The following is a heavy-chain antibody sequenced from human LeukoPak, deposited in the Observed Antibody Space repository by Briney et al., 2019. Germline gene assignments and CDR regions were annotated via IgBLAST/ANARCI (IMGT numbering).Heavy chain of an antibody. J-gene: IGHJ4*02. D-gene: IGHD2-21*02. CDR1: GFTFNNYA. V-gene: IGHV3-23*01. Sequence: GGSLRLSCAASGFTFNNYAMTWVRQAPGKGLEWVSGITAGGDNTFYADSVKGRFTISRDNSKNTLYLQTDSLRAEDTAVYYCAVGHYPDASCGGDCSYSYWGQGTLVTVSS. CDR2: ITAGGDNT. CDR3: AVGHYPDASCGGDCSYSY.